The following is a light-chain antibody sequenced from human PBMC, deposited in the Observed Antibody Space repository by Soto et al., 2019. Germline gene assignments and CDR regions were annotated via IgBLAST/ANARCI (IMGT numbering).Light chain of an antibody. V-gene: IGKV1-5*03. CDR2: KAS. CDR1: QSISTW. CDR3: QQYYSYSST. Sequence: DIQMTQSPSTLSASVGDRVTITCRASQSISTWLAWYQQEPGKAPKLLIHKASSLQSVVPPRLSGSGSGTDFNLTISSLHPDDGAPYYCQQYYSYSSTFGQGTRVEIK. J-gene: IGKJ1*01.